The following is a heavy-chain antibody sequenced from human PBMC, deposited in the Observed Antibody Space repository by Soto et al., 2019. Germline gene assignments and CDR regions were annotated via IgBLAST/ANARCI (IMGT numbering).Heavy chain of an antibody. D-gene: IGHD2-2*01. CDR3: AKAIGYCSSNSCPAQFDS. V-gene: IGHV3-23*01. CDR1: GFTFSSYA. CDR2: ISGSGGST. J-gene: IGHJ4*02. Sequence: QSGGSLRLSCAASGFTFSSYAMSWVRQAPGKGLEWVSAISGSGGSTYYADSVKGRFTISRDNSKNTLYLQMNSLRAEDTAIYYCAKAIGYCSSNSCPAQFDSWGQGTLVTVS.